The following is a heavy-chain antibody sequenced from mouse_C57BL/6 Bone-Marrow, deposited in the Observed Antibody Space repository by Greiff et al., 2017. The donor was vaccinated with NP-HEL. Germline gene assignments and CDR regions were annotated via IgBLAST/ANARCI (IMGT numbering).Heavy chain of an antibody. CDR1: GYTFTSYW. V-gene: IGHV1-64*01. D-gene: IGHD1-1*01. CDR3: ARSITTVVARSMDY. J-gene: IGHJ4*01. CDR2: IHPNSGST. Sequence: VKLQQPGAELVKPGASVKLSCKASGYTFTSYWMHWVKQRPGQGLEWIGMIHPNSGSTNYNEKFKSKATLTVDKSSSTAYMQLSSLTSEDSAVYYCARSITTVVARSMDYWGQGTSVTVSS.